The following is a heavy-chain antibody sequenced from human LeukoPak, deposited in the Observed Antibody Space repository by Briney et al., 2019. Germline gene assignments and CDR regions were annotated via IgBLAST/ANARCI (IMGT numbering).Heavy chain of an antibody. CDR1: GGSFSGYY. CDR3: ARMAGTGTPYRGNFDY. D-gene: IGHD1/OR15-1a*01. V-gene: IGHV4-34*01. Sequence: SETLSLTCVVYGGSFSGYYWSWIRQPPGKGLEWIGEINHSGSTNYNPSLKSRVTISVDTSKNQFSLKLSSVTAADTAVYYCARMAGTGTPYRGNFDYWGQGTLVTVSS. J-gene: IGHJ4*02. CDR2: INHSGST.